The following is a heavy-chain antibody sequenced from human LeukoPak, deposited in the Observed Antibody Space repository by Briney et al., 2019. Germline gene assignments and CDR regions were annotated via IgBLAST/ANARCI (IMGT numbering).Heavy chain of an antibody. CDR2: INHSGST. Sequence: PSETLSLTCTVSGGSISSYSWSWIRQPPGKGLEWIGEINHSGSTNYNPSLKSRVTISVDTSKNQFSLKLSSVTAADTAVYYCARIGASYDYVWGSYRSRYYFDYWGQGTLVTVSS. CDR3: ARIGASYDYVWGSYRSRYYFDY. CDR1: GGSISSYS. V-gene: IGHV4-34*01. J-gene: IGHJ4*02. D-gene: IGHD3-16*02.